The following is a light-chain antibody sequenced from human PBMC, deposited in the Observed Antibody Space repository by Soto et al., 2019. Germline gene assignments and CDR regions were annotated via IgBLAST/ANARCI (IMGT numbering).Light chain of an antibody. J-gene: IGLJ2*01. CDR1: SSDVGGYDY. CDR2: DVS. CDR3: SSYTSSNTLVV. Sequence: QSVLTQPASVSGSPGQSITISCTGTSSDVGGYDYVSWYQQHPGKAPKLMIYDVSNRHSGVSNRFSGSKSGNTASLTISGLQAEDEADYYCSSYTSSNTLVVFGGGTQLTVL. V-gene: IGLV2-14*03.